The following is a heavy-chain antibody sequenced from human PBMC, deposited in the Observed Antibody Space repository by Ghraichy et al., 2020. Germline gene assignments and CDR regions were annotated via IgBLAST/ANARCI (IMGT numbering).Heavy chain of an antibody. CDR2: ISNDGSNK. J-gene: IGHJ6*04. CDR3: ARGVTIFGVVIGYYGMDV. CDR1: GFTFSGHA. D-gene: IGHD3-3*01. V-gene: IGHV3-30-3*01. Sequence: GGSLRLSCEASGFTFSGHAMHWVRQAPGKGLEWVADISNDGSNKYYVDSVKGRFTISRDNSKNTLYLQMNSLSAEDTAVYYCARGVTIFGVVIGYYGMDVWGKGTTVTVSS.